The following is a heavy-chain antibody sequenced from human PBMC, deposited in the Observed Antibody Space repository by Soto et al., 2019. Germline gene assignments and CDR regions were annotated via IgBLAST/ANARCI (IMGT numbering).Heavy chain of an antibody. CDR2: INPILSMS. V-gene: IGHV1-69*02. Sequence: ASVKVSCKASGDTFSFYTINWVRQAPGLGLEWVGRINPILSMSNYAQKFQGGVTMTADKSTNTAYMELRGLRSEDTAMYFCATSYGSGYRAFDSWGQGALVTVSS. CDR1: GDTFSFYT. D-gene: IGHD3-10*01. J-gene: IGHJ4*02. CDR3: ATSYGSGYRAFDS.